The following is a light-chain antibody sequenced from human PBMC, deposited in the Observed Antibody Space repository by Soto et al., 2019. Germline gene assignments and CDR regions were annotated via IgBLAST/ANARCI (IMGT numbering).Light chain of an antibody. CDR1: NIGSKS. Sequence: YELTRPPSVSVAPGKTARITCGGNNIGSKSVHWYQQKPGQAPVLVIYYDSDWPSGIPERFSGSNSGNTATLTISRVEAGDEADYYCQVWDSSSDHYVFGTGTKVT. CDR2: YDS. CDR3: QVWDSSSDHYV. J-gene: IGLJ1*01. V-gene: IGLV3-21*04.